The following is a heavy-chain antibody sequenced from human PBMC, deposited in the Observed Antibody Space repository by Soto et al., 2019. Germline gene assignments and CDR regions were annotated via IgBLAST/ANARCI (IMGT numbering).Heavy chain of an antibody. CDR2: ISGSGGST. CDR1: GFTFSSYA. CDR3: AKDRDHSSSWYPNYYYYGMDV. Sequence: PVGSLRLSCAASGFTFSSYAMSWVRQAPGKGLEWVSAISGSGGSTYYADSVKGRFTISRDNSKNTLYLQMNSLRAEDTAVYYCAKDRDHSSSWYPNYYYYGMDVWGQGTTVTVSS. J-gene: IGHJ6*02. V-gene: IGHV3-23*01. D-gene: IGHD6-13*01.